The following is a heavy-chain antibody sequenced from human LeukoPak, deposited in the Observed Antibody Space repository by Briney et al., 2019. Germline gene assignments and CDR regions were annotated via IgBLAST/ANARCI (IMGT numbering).Heavy chain of an antibody. J-gene: IGHJ4*02. CDR2: ISSSSSYT. Sequence: PGGSLRLSCAASGFTFSDYNMRWIRQAPGKGLEWVSYISSSSSYTNYADSVKGRFTISRDNAKKSLYLQMSSLRAEDSAIYYCARDRGDYDFWSGSPIDSWGQGTLVTVSS. CDR3: ARDRGDYDFWSGSPIDS. D-gene: IGHD3-3*01. CDR1: GFTFSDYN. V-gene: IGHV3-11*06.